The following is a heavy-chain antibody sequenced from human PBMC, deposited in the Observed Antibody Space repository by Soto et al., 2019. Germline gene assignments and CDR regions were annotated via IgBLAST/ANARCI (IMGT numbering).Heavy chain of an antibody. J-gene: IGHJ6*02. CDR2: ISSSSSYI. CDR1: GFTFSSYS. V-gene: IGHV3-21*01. Sequence: EVQLVESGGGLVKPGGSLRLSCAASGFTFSSYSMNWVRQAPGKGLEWVSSISSSSSYIYYADSVKGRFTISRDNAKSSLYLQMNSLRAEATAVYYCARDGAEMMGTNYYYYYGMDVWGQGTTVTVSS. D-gene: IGHD1-1*01. CDR3: ARDGAEMMGTNYYYYYGMDV.